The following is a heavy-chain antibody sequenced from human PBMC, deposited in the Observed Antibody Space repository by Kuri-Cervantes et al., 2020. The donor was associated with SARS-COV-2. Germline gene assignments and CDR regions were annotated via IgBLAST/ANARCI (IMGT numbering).Heavy chain of an antibody. D-gene: IGHD3-22*01. CDR1: GGSISSSSYY. V-gene: IGHV4-39*07. CDR3: ARVYYDSSGYYEVRYFDY. Sequence: SATLSLSCTVSGGSISSSSYYWGWFRQPPGKGLEWIGSIYYSGSTYYNPSLKSRVTISVDTSKNQFSLKLSSVTAADTAVYYCARVYYDSSGYYEVRYFDYWGQGTLVTVSS. CDR2: IYYSGST. J-gene: IGHJ4*02.